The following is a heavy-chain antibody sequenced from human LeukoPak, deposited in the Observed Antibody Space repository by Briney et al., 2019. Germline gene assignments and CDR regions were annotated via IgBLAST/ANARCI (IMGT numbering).Heavy chain of an antibody. J-gene: IGHJ1*01. Sequence: ASVKVSCKASGYTFTGYYMHWVRQAPGQGLEWMGWINPNSGGTNYAQKFQGRVTMTRDTSISTAYMELSRLRSDDTAVYYCARGQAVAGKIVYFQHWGQGTLVTVSS. V-gene: IGHV1-2*02. CDR3: ARGQAVAGKIVYFQH. CDR2: INPNSGGT. CDR1: GYTFTGYY. D-gene: IGHD6-19*01.